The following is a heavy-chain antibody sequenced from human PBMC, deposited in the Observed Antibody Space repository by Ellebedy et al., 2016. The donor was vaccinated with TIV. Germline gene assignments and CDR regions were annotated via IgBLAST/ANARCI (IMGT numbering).Heavy chain of an antibody. CDR2: ISYDGSNK. J-gene: IGHJ4*02. V-gene: IGHV3-30*04. Sequence: GGSLRLXXAASGFAFNSCAMHWVRQAPGKGLEWVAVISYDGSNKYYADSVKGRFTISRDNSKNTLFLQMTSLRAEDTAVYYCASSLYTSAWYEDTDWGQGTLVTVSS. CDR3: ASSLYTSAWYEDTD. D-gene: IGHD6-19*01. CDR1: GFAFNSCA.